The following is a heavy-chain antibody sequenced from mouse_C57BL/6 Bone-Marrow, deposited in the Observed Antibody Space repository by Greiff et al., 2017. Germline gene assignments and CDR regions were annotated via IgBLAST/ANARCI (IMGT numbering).Heavy chain of an antibody. CDR1: GYTFTSYW. D-gene: IGHD1-1*01. CDR2: IDPSDSYT. J-gene: IGHJ2*01. Sequence: QVQLQQPGAELVMPGASVKLSCKASGYTFTSYWMHWVKQRPGQGLEWIGEIDPSDSYTNYNQKFKGKSTLTVDKSSSTAYMQLSSLTSEDSAVXYCARSSTVVAPFDYWGQGTTLTVSS. V-gene: IGHV1-69*01. CDR3: ARSSTVVAPFDY.